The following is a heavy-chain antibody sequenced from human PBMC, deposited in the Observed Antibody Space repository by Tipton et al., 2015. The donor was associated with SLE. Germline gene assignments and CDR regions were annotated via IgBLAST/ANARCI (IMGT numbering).Heavy chain of an antibody. CDR2: IRYDGSNK. CDR3: AAPKGIAAAGQDAFDI. D-gene: IGHD6-13*01. J-gene: IGHJ3*02. CDR1: GFTFSSYG. Sequence: SGFTFSSYGMHWVRQAPGKGLEWVAFIRYDGSNKYYADSVKGRFTISRDNSKNTLYLQMNSLRAEDTAVYYCAAPKGIAAAGQDAFDIWGQGTMVTVSS. V-gene: IGHV3-30*02.